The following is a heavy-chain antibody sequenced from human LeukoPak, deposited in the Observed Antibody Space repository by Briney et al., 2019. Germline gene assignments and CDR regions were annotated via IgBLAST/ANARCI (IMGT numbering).Heavy chain of an antibody. CDR3: ARGLGDSSGYYYSDN. CDR1: GGTFSTYA. Sequence: SVKVSCKTSGGTFSTYAISWVRQAPGQGLEWMGGIIPICGTGNYAQKFQGRVTITADESTSTAYMELSSLRSEDTAVYYWARGLGDSSGYYYSDNWGQGTLVTVSS. D-gene: IGHD3-22*01. CDR2: IIPICGTG. J-gene: IGHJ4*02. V-gene: IGHV1-69*13.